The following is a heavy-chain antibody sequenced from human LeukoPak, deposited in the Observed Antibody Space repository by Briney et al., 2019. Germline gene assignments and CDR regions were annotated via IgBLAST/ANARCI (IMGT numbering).Heavy chain of an antibody. Sequence: SETLSLTCTVSGGSISSYYWSWIRQPPGKGLEWIGYIYYSGSTNYNPSLKSRVTISVDTSKNQFSLELSSVTAADTAVYYCARTEASWFDPWGQGTLVTVSS. CDR2: IYYSGST. CDR1: GGSISSYY. V-gene: IGHV4-59*01. J-gene: IGHJ5*02. CDR3: ARTEASWFDP.